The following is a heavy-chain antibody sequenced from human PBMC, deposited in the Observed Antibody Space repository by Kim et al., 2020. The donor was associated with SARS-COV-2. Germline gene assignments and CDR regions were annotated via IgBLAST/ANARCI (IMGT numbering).Heavy chain of an antibody. CDR3: ARDPDYNGKSRMDV. D-gene: IGHD4-4*01. V-gene: IGHV3-74*01. J-gene: IGHJ6*02. Sequence: GGSLRLSCAASGFTFSSYWMHWVRQAPGKGLVWVSRINGAESSTTYADSVKGRFTISRDNARNTLYLQMNSLRADDTAVYYCARDPDYNGKSRMDVWGQGTTVTVSS. CDR2: INGAESST. CDR1: GFTFSSYW.